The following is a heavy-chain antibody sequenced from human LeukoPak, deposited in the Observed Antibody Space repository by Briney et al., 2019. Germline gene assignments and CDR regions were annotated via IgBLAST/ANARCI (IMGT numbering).Heavy chain of an antibody. D-gene: IGHD4-17*01. J-gene: IGHJ3*02. CDR3: ARENGDYADAFDI. V-gene: IGHV3-23*01. Sequence: GGSLRLSCAASGFTFANYAMTWVRQAPGKGLEWLSLVSGSGESTEYADSVQGRFTISRDNAKSSLYLQMNSLRAEDTAVYYCARENGDYADAFDIWGQGTMVTVSS. CDR1: GFTFANYA. CDR2: VSGSGEST.